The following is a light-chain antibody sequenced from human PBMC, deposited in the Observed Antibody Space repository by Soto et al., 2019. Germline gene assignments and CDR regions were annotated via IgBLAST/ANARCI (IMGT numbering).Light chain of an antibody. CDR2: GNN. CDR3: QASDSSVSGSKV. V-gene: IGLV1-40*01. Sequence: QSVLTQPPSVSGAPGQRVSISCTGSSSNIGAGSEVHWYQQVPGTAPKLLIYGNNNRPSGVPDRFSASKSGTSASLAITGLQPEGEADYYCQASDSSVSGSKVFGGGTKLTVL. J-gene: IGLJ2*01. CDR1: SSNIGAGSE.